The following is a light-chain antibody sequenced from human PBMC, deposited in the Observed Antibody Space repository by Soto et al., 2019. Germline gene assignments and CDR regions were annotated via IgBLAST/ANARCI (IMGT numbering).Light chain of an antibody. CDR3: CSYADSSRIYV. V-gene: IGLV2-23*01. CDR1: SCDVGSYNL. J-gene: IGLJ1*01. Sequence: QSALTQPASVSGSPGQSITISWTGTSCDVGSYNLVSWYQQHPGKAPKLMIYEGSKRPSGISNRFSGSKSGNTASLTISGLQAEDEAEYYCCSYADSSRIYVFGSGTKVTVL. CDR2: EGS.